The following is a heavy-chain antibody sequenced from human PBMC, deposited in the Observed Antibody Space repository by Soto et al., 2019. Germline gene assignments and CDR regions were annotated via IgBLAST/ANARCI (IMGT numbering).Heavy chain of an antibody. CDR3: AREGYSTSSGPRGNWFDP. CDR2: VNPNSGDT. CDR1: GSTFTSYD. Sequence: ASVKVSCKASGSTFTSYDINWVRQAAGQGLEWVGWVNPNSGDTGYAQKFQGRVTMTKNTSTSTAYMELSSLRSEDTAVYYCAREGYSTSSGPRGNWFDPWGQGTPVTVSS. V-gene: IGHV1-8*01. J-gene: IGHJ5*02. D-gene: IGHD6-6*01.